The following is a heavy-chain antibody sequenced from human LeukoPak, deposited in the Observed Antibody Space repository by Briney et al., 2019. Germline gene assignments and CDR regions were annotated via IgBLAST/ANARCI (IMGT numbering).Heavy chain of an antibody. CDR2: IGGRDGST. CDR3: AKGHYYGSGSLDY. V-gene: IGHV3-23*01. Sequence: GGSLRLSCAASGFTFSSYGMSWVRQAPGKGREWVSAIGGRDGSTYYADSVKGRFTISRDNSKNTLYVQMNSLRAEDTAVYYCAKGHYYGSGSLDYWGQGTLVTVSS. CDR1: GFTFSSYG. J-gene: IGHJ4*02. D-gene: IGHD3-10*01.